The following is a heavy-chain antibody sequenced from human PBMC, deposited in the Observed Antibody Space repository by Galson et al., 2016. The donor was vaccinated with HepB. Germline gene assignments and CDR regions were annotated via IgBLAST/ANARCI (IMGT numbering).Heavy chain of an antibody. CDR3: ARHAGGFGVVRYFDY. V-gene: IGHV4-39*01. J-gene: IGHJ4*02. Sequence: ETLSLTCIVSGDSISSLEYYWGWIRQPPGRGLEWIGSIYYSGSTSYNPSLKSRVTISVDTSKNQFSLKLSSVTAADTAVYYCARHAGGFGVVRYFDYWGQGTLVTVSS. CDR1: GDSISSLEYY. D-gene: IGHD3-3*01. CDR2: IYYSGST.